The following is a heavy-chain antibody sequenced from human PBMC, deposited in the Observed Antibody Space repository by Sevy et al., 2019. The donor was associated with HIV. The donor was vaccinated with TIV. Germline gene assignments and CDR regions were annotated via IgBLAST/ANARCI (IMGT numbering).Heavy chain of an antibody. CDR1: GFTFSKYS. CDR2: LSFGCGEI. D-gene: IGHD2-8*01. V-gene: IGHV3-23*01. CDR3: AREGGTKPHDY. J-gene: IGHJ4*02. Sequence: GGSLRLSCAASGFTFSKYSMSWVRQPPGKGLEWVSTLSFGCGEINYADSVKGRFTISRDNSKSLVYLQMNNLRPEDTAVYYCAREGGTKPHDYWGQGTLVTVS.